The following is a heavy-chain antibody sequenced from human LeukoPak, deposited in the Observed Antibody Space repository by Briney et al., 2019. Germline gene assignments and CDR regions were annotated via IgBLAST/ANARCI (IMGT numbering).Heavy chain of an antibody. CDR1: GYTFTSYY. CDR2: INPSGGST. CDR3: ATKFLTAGPRAGDSSFDY. V-gene: IGHV1-46*01. Sequence: ASVKVSCKASGYTFTSYYMHWVRQAPGQGLEWMGIINPSGGSTSYAQKFQGRVTMTRDTSTSTVYMELSSLRSEDTAVYYCATKFLTAGPRAGDSSFDYWGQGTLVTVSS. D-gene: IGHD2-21*02. J-gene: IGHJ4*02.